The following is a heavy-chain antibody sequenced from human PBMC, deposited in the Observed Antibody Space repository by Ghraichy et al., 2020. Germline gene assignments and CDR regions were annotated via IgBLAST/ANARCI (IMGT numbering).Heavy chain of an antibody. CDR2: IKHDGSET. D-gene: IGHD1/OR15-1a*01. Sequence: LSLTCVVSGLTFSSYWMTWDRQAPGKGLEWVANIKHDGSETYYVDSVKGRFTISRDNAKNSLYLQMDSLRAEDTAVYYCATYNANNARDFDNWGQGTLVTVSS. V-gene: IGHV3-7*01. CDR3: ATYNANNARDFDN. CDR1: GLTFSSYW. J-gene: IGHJ4*02.